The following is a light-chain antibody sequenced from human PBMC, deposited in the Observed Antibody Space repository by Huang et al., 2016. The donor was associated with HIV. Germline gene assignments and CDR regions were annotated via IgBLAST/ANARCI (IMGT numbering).Light chain of an antibody. CDR2: AAS. J-gene: IGKJ2*03. CDR1: QNINRF. Sequence: DIQMTQSPSSLSASVGDRVTITCRASQNINRFLNWFQQRPGKAPKLLIYAASHLQSGVPSRFSGSGSGTDFTLTISSLQSEDFATYYCQKSYGTLSFGQGTKLEIK. V-gene: IGKV1-39*01. CDR3: QKSYGTLS.